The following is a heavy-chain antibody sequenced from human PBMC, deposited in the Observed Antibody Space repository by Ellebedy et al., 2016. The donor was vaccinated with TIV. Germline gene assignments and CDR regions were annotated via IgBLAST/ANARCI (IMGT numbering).Heavy chain of an antibody. Sequence: ASVKVSXXASGYTFTSYGISWVRQAPGQGLEWMGWISAYNGNTNYAQKLQGRVTMTTDTSTSTAYMELRSLRSDDTAVYYCARDSGSWNYYYYYMDVWGKGTTVTVSS. CDR1: GYTFTSYG. CDR3: ARDSGSWNYYYYYMDV. J-gene: IGHJ6*03. D-gene: IGHD1-1*01. CDR2: ISAYNGNT. V-gene: IGHV1-18*01.